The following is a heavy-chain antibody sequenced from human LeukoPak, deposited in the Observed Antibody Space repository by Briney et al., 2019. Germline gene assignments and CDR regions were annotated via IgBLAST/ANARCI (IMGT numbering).Heavy chain of an antibody. CDR1: GGALSGDY. CDR2: IYYTGTT. V-gene: IGHV4-59*01. CDR3: ARDASLQTGAFDV. Sequence: KPSETLSLTCTVSGGALSGDYWNWIRQPPGKGLEWIGYIYYTGTTDYSPSLKSRVTISLDMSKNQFSLKLRSVTAADTAVYYCARDASLQTGAFDVWGQGTMVTVSS. J-gene: IGHJ3*01. D-gene: IGHD5-24*01.